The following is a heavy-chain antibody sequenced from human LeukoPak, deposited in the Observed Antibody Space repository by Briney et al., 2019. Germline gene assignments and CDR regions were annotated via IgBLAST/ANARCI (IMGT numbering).Heavy chain of an antibody. CDR3: ARAIPIRHPRDYYYYMDV. CDR1: GFTFDDYG. D-gene: IGHD2-2*02. CDR2: INWNGGST. V-gene: IGHV3-20*04. Sequence: PGGSLRLSCAASGFTFDDYGMSWVRHAPGKGLEWVSGINWNGGSTGYADSVKGRFTISRDNAKNSLYLQVNSLRAEDTALYYCARAIPIRHPRDYYYYMDVWGKGTTVTVSS. J-gene: IGHJ6*03.